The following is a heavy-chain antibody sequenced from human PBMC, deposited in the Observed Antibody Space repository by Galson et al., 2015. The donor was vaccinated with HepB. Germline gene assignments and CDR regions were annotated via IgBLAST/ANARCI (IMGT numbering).Heavy chain of an antibody. D-gene: IGHD2-2*02. CDR3: ARGYWVPAAIEYYYGMDV. Sequence: SVKVSCKASGYTFTSYDINWVRQATGQGLEWMGWMNPNSGNTGYAQKFQGRVTMTRNTSISTAYMELSSLRSEDTAVYYCARGYWVPAAIEYYYGMDVWGQGTTVTVSS. CDR2: MNPNSGNT. J-gene: IGHJ6*02. CDR1: GYTFTSYD. V-gene: IGHV1-8*01.